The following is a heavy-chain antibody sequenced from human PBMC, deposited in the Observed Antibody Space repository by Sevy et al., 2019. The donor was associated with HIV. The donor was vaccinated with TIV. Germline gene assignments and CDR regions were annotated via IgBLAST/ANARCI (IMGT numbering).Heavy chain of an antibody. CDR1: GYTFTSYA. Sequence: ASVKVSCKASGYTFTSYAIHWVRQAPGQRLEWMGWINAGNGNTKYSQKFQGRVTITRDTSASTAYMELSSLRSEDTAVYYCARVNGLGYPDYYGMDVWGQGTTVTVSS. D-gene: IGHD5-18*01. V-gene: IGHV1-3*01. J-gene: IGHJ6*02. CDR3: ARVNGLGYPDYYGMDV. CDR2: INAGNGNT.